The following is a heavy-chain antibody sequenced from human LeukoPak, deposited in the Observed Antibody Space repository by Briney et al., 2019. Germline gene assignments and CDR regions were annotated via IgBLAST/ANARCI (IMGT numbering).Heavy chain of an antibody. V-gene: IGHV3-64D*06. CDR1: AFIFSGHW. D-gene: IGHD5-12*01. CDR2: INGDGRTT. Sequence: GGSLRLSCEGSAFIFSGHWMNWVRQAPGKGLEFVSVINGDGRTTYCADSVKGRFTISRDNSKNTLYLQMNSLRAEDTAVYYCVGDQVDNVGWLTWGQGTRVTVSS. J-gene: IGHJ5*02. CDR3: VGDQVDNVGWLT.